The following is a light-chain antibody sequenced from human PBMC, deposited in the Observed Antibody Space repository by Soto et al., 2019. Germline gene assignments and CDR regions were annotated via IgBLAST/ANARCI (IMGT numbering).Light chain of an antibody. CDR2: ASS. CDR1: QSVSNNY. CDR3: HQYGRSPIT. Sequence: EIVLTQSPGTLSLSPWERATLSCMASQSVSNNYLAWYQQKPDQAPRLLIYASSARATGIPDRFTGSGSETDFTLTISRLEPEDFAVYYCHQYGRSPITFGHGTRLEIK. J-gene: IGKJ5*01. V-gene: IGKV3-20*01.